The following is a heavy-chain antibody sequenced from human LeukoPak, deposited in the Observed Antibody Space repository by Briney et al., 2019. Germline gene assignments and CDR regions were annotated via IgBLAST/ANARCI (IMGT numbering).Heavy chain of an antibody. Sequence: QPGGSLRLSCAASGFTFSSYAMNWVRQAPGKGLEWVSYISSSSSTIYYADSVKGRFTISRDNAKNSLWLQMNSLRAEDTAVYYCAKEAEYGAQWRSFFDYWGQGTLVTVSS. CDR1: GFTFSSYA. CDR3: AKEAEYGAQWRSFFDY. V-gene: IGHV3-48*04. CDR2: ISSSSSTI. D-gene: IGHD6-19*01. J-gene: IGHJ4*02.